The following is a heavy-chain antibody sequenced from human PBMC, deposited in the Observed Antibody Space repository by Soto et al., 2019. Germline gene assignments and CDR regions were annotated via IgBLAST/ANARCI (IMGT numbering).Heavy chain of an antibody. J-gene: IGHJ4*02. D-gene: IGHD3-10*01. CDR3: TKDHGSGSYYHDIEY. CDR1: GVPFSSYG. CDR2: ISYDGSNE. Sequence: GGSLSLSCAASGVPFSSYGMHWVRQAPGKGLEWVALISYDGSNEKYADSVKGRFTISRDNSKNTLYLQMHSLTAEDTAVYYCTKDHGSGSYYHDIEYLGQGTQVTVSS. V-gene: IGHV3-30*18.